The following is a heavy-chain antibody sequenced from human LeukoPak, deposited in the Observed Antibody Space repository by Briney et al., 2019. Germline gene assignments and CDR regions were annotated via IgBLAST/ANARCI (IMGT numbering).Heavy chain of an antibody. J-gene: IGHJ5*02. CDR2: INPSSGGA. CDR3: VRGPPEYCSGGSCYSGRNWIDP. Sequence: GASVGVSCKASGYTFTSYYMHWVRQAPGQGLEWMGWINPSSGGADYAQKFQGRVTMTRDTSISTAYMALSRLTSDDTAVYYCVRGPPEYCSGGSCYSGRNWIDPWGQGTLVTVSS. CDR1: GYTFTSYY. D-gene: IGHD2-15*01. V-gene: IGHV1-2*02.